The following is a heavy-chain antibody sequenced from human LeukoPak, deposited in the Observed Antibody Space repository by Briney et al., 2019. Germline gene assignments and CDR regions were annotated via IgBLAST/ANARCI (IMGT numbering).Heavy chain of an antibody. CDR2: ISSSSSYI. D-gene: IGHD6-19*01. Sequence: GGSLRLSCAASGFTFSSYAMSWVRQAPGKGLEWVSSISSSSSYIYYADSVKGRFTISRDNAKNSLYLQMNSLRAEDTAVYYCARSGWYSDGMDVWGKGTTVTVSS. CDR1: GFTFSSYA. CDR3: ARSGWYSDGMDV. J-gene: IGHJ6*04. V-gene: IGHV3-21*01.